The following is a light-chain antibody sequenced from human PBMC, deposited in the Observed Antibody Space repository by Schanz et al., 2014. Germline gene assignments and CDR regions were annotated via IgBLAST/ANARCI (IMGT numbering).Light chain of an antibody. CDR2: GAS. CDR1: QNVKSTY. Sequence: EIVMTQSPATLSVSPGERGTLSCRASQNVKSTYLAWYQQKPGQAPRLLIYGASTRATGIPARISGSGSGTEFTLTISSLQSEDFAVYYCQQYNTWPPTLTFGQGTRVEIK. J-gene: IGKJ1*01. CDR3: QQYNTWPPTLT. V-gene: IGKV3-15*01.